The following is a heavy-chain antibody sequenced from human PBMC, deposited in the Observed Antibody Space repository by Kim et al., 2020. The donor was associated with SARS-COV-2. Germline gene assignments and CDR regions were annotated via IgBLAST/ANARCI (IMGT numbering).Heavy chain of an antibody. V-gene: IGHV1-46*01. CDR3: ALRDGYGSGVGDAFDI. D-gene: IGHD3-10*01. J-gene: IGHJ3*02. CDR2: INPSGGST. Sequence: ASVKVSCKASGYTFTSYYMHWVRQAPGQGLEWMGIINPSGGSTSYAQKFQGRVTMTRDTSTSTVYMELSSLRSEDTAVYYCALRDGYGSGVGDAFDIWGQGTMVTVSS. CDR1: GYTFTSYY.